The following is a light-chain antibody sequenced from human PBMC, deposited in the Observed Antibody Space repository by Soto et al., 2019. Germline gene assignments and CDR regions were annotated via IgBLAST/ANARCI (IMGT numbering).Light chain of an antibody. CDR3: QHYGSPPCT. Sequence: EIVLTQSPGTLSLSPGETATLSCRASQSVSSTFLGWYQQKPGQAHRLLIYGASTRPPGIPDRFSGSGSGTDCTLTINRLEPEDFAVYYCQHYGSPPCTFVQGNKLEI. V-gene: IGKV3-20*01. J-gene: IGKJ2*02. CDR1: QSVSSTF. CDR2: GAS.